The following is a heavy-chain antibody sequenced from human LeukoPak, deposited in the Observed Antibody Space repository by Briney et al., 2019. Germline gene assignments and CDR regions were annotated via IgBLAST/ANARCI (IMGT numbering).Heavy chain of an antibody. CDR1: GFTVSTNY. CDR3: ASILRSSSGYYFDY. D-gene: IGHD3-10*01. CDR2: IYSGDTT. J-gene: IGHJ4*02. V-gene: IGHV3-66*01. Sequence: GGSLRLSCAASGFTVSTNYMSWVRQAPGEGLEWVSVIYSGDTTFYADSVRGKFTISRDNSKNTLYLQMNSLRAEDTAVYYCASILRSSSGYYFDYWGQGTLVTVSS.